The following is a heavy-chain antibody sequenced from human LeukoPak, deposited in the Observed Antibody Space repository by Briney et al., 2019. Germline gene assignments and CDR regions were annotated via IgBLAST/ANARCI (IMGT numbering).Heavy chain of an antibody. J-gene: IGHJ3*02. V-gene: IGHV3-74*01. CDR1: GFTFSSYW. D-gene: IGHD5-12*01. CDR3: ARRGGYAPLGDAFDI. Sequence: GGSLRLSCAASGFTFSSYWMHWVRQAPGKGLVWVSRINSDGSSTSYADSVKGRFTISRDNAKNTLYLQMNSLRAEDTAVYYCARRGGYAPLGDAFDIWGQGTMVTVSS. CDR2: INSDGSST.